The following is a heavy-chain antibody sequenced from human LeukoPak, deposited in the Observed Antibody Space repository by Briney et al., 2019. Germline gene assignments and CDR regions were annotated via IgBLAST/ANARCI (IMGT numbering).Heavy chain of an antibody. J-gene: IGHJ3*02. Sequence: PSETLSLTCTVSGGSINSSSYYWGWIRQPPGKGLEWIGSIYYSGSTYYNPSLKSRVTISVDTSKNQFSLKLSSVTAADTAVYYCARSNYYYDSSGYSFDIWGQGTMVTVSS. CDR2: IYYSGST. CDR1: GGSINSSSYY. V-gene: IGHV4-39*01. D-gene: IGHD3-22*01. CDR3: ARSNYYYDSSGYSFDI.